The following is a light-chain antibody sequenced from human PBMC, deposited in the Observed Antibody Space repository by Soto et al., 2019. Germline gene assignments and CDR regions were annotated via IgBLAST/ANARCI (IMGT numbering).Light chain of an antibody. V-gene: IGKV3-20*01. J-gene: IGKJ2*03. CDR2: DAS. CDR3: QQYGSSPLS. CDR1: QSVGSSW. Sequence: IVLTQSPGTLSLSPGERATLSCRASQSVGSSWLAWYQQKPGQAPRLLIYDASSRATGIPDRFSGSGSGTDFTLTISRLEPEDFAVYYCQQYGSSPLSFGQGTKLEIK.